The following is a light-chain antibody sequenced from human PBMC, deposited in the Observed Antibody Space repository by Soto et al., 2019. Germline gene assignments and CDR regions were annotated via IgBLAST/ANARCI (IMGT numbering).Light chain of an antibody. CDR2: TDN. CDR1: SSNIGGNT. J-gene: IGLJ1*01. Sequence: QLVLTQPPSVSGTPGQRVTISCSGSSSNIGGNTVNWYQHLPGTAPKVLIYTDNQRPSGVPDRFSGSKSGTSASLDIRGLQSEDEADYYCVTWDESLNGRVFGTGTKLTVL. CDR3: VTWDESLNGRV. V-gene: IGLV1-44*01.